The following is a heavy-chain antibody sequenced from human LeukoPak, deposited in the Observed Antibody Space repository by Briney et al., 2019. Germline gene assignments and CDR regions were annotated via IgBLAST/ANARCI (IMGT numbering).Heavy chain of an antibody. CDR1: GYSISSGYY. V-gene: IGHV4-38-2*02. CDR3: ARDPGSSGGDYGLKNDY. Sequence: SETLSLTCTVSGYSISSGYYWGWIRQPPGKGLEWIGSIYHSGSTYYNPSLKSRVTISVDTSKNQFSLKLSSVTAADTAVYYCARDPGSSGGDYGLKNDYWGQGTLVTVSS. D-gene: IGHD4-17*01. J-gene: IGHJ4*02. CDR2: IYHSGST.